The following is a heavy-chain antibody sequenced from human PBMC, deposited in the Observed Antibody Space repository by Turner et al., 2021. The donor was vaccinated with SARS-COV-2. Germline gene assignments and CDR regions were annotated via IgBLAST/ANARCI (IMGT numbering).Heavy chain of an antibody. D-gene: IGHD6-25*01. CDR3: ATLGGVAAQNFDY. V-gene: IGHV1-69*10. J-gene: IGHJ4*02. CDR2: IIIFLGIA. CDR1: GGTFSTYA. Sequence: QVQLVQSGAEVRKPGSSVRVSCTPSGGTFSTYAIGWVRQAPGQGLEWMGGIIIFLGIANYAQNFKGRVTITADKSTSTAYMELSSLRSEDTALYYCATLGGVAAQNFDYWGQGTLVTVSS.